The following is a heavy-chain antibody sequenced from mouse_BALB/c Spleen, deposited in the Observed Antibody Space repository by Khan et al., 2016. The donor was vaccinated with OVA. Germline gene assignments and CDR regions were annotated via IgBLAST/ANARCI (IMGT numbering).Heavy chain of an antibody. V-gene: IGHV1-18*01. J-gene: IGHJ3*01. Sequence: VQLQESGPDLVKPGTSMKISCKASGYSFTDYTMNWVKQSHGKNLEWIGLINPYNAVTSYNQNFKGKATLTVDKSSSTAYMELLSLTSDDSAVYYCARSGFGGFAYWGQGTLVTVSA. CDR2: INPYNAVT. D-gene: IGHD3-1*01. CDR3: ARSGFGGFAY. CDR1: GYSFTDYT.